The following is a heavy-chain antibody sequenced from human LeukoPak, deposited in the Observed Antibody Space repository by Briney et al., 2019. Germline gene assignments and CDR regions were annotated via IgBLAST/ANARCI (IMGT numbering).Heavy chain of an antibody. CDR3: ARVLGERNWFDP. V-gene: IGHV1-46*01. J-gene: IGHJ5*02. CDR1: GYTFTSNY. CDR2: IYPRDGST. Sequence: ASVKVSCKASGYTFTSNYVHWVRQAPGQGLEWVGMIYPRDGSTSYAQKFQGRVIVSRDTSTSTVHMELSGLRSEDTAVYYCARVLGERNWFDPWGQGTLVTVSS.